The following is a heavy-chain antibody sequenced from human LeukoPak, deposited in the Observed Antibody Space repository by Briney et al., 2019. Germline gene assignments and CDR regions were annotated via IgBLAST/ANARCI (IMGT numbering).Heavy chain of an antibody. CDR3: AKDGDYDILTGYYYDY. CDR2: ISWNSGSI. Sequence: GRSLRLSCAASGFTFDDYAMHWVRQAPGKGLEWVSGISWNSGSIGYADSVKGRFTISRDNAKNSLYLQMNSLRAEDTALYYCAKDGDYDILTGYYYDYWGQGTLVTVSP. CDR1: GFTFDDYA. D-gene: IGHD3-9*01. J-gene: IGHJ4*02. V-gene: IGHV3-9*01.